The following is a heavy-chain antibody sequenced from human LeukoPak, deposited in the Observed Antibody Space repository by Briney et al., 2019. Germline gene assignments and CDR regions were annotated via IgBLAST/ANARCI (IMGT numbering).Heavy chain of an antibody. CDR2: ISYDGSNK. J-gene: IGHJ4*02. V-gene: IGHV3-30*04. CDR3: ARDQTYYYDSSGYLFDY. CDR1: GFTFSISA. D-gene: IGHD3-22*01. Sequence: PGGSLRLSCAASGFTFSISAMNWVRQAPGKGLEWVAVISYDGSNKYYADSVKGRFTISRDNSKNTLYLQMNSLRAEDTAVYYCARDQTYYYDSSGYLFDYWGQGTLVTVSS.